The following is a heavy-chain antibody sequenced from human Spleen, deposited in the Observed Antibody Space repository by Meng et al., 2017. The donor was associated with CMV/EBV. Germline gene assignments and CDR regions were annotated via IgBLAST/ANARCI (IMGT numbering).Heavy chain of an antibody. CDR1: GFSFSAYA. Sequence: GESLKISCAASGFSFSAYAMSWVRQAPGKGLEWVSVISGSGGNTNYADSVQGRFTISRDNSKNTLFLQMNSLRADDTAEYYCAKAPPAAIAWSGYYYGMDVWGQGTTVTVSS. V-gene: IGHV3-23*01. D-gene: IGHD2-2*01. CDR3: AKAPPAAIAWSGYYYGMDV. J-gene: IGHJ6*02. CDR2: ISGSGGNT.